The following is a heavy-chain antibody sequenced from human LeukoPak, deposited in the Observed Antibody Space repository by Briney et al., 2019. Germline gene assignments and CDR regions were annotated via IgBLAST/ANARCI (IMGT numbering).Heavy chain of an antibody. CDR3: ARGIGLVGATFYFDD. CDR2: IYHSGST. D-gene: IGHD1-26*01. Sequence: SETLSLTCTVSGDSIRTYYWSWIRLPPGKGLEWIGYIYHSGSTNYNPSLKSRVTFSIDSSKNQFPLRLNSVTAADTALYFCARGIGLVGATFYFDDWGQGTLVTVSS. J-gene: IGHJ4*02. CDR1: GDSIRTYY. V-gene: IGHV4-59*12.